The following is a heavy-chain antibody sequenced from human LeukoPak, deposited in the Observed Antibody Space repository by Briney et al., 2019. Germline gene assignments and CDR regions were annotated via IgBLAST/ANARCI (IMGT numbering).Heavy chain of an antibody. CDR1: GYTLTELS. J-gene: IGHJ5*02. CDR2: FDPEDGET. CDR3: ATVIDYVDTNWFDP. Sequence: ASVKVSCKVSGYTLTELSMHWVRQAPGKGLEWMGGFDPEDGETIYAQKFQGRVTMTEDTSTDTAYMELSSLRSEDTAVYYCATVIDYVDTNWFDPWGQGTLVTVSS. D-gene: IGHD5-18*01. V-gene: IGHV1-24*01.